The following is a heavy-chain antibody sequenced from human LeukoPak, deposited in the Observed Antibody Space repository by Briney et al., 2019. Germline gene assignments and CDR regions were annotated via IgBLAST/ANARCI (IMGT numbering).Heavy chain of an antibody. D-gene: IGHD3-3*01. J-gene: IGHJ5*02. V-gene: IGHV4-4*07. CDR2: IYTSGST. CDR3: ARVRPYDFWSGGTGNWFDP. Sequence: SETLSLTCTVSGGSISSYYWSWIRQPAGKGLEWIGRIYTSGSTNYNPSLKSRVTMSVDTSKNQFSLKLSPVTAADTAVYYCARVRPYDFWSGGTGNWFDPWGQGTLVTVSS. CDR1: GGSISSYY.